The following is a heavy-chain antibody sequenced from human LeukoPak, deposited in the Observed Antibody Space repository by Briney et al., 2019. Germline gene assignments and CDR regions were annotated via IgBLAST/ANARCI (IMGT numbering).Heavy chain of an antibody. D-gene: IGHD4-23*01. CDR1: GGSFSGYY. Sequence: SETLSLTCAVYGGSFSGYYWSWIRQPPGKGLEWIGEINHSGSTNYNPSLKRRVTISVDTSKNQFSLKLSSVTAADTAVYYCASTTPVTTVVTWGQGTLVTVSS. V-gene: IGHV4-34*01. J-gene: IGHJ4*02. CDR3: ASTTPVTTVVT. CDR2: INHSGST.